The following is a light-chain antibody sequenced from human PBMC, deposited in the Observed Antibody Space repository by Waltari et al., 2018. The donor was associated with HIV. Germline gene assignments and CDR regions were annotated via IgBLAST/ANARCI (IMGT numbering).Light chain of an antibody. CDR1: QLGDRL. CDR2: EDR. V-gene: IGLV3-1*01. Sequence: SYVLTQTPSISVSPGQTANSTCSGDQLGDRLVSWYAQKTGQSPVLIMYEDRTRPAGSPERFSGSNSGNTATLTISGTLPLDEGDYYCQTWDGHTVVFGGGTKVTVL. CDR3: QTWDGHTVV. J-gene: IGLJ2*01.